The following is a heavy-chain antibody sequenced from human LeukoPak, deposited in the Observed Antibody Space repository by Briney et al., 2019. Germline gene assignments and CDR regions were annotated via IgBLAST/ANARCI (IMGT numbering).Heavy chain of an antibody. V-gene: IGHV3-30*04. CDR2: ISYDGSNK. Sequence: GGSLRLSCAASGFTFSSYAMHWVRQAPGKGLEWAAVISYDGSNKYYADSVKGRFTISRDNSKNTLYLQMNSLRAEDTAVYYCARAVSSGWGSWRAFDIWGQGTMVTVSS. CDR1: GFTFSSYA. J-gene: IGHJ3*02. CDR3: ARAVSSGWGSWRAFDI. D-gene: IGHD6-19*01.